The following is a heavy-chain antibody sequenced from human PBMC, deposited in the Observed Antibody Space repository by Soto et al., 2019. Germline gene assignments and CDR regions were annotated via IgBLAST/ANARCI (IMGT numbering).Heavy chain of an antibody. CDR1: GFTFSRHG. D-gene: IGHD3-22*01. V-gene: IGHV3-33*01. CDR3: ARDPYYYDSSGDYQVDPFDI. Sequence: GGSLRLSCAASGFTFSRHGMHWVRQAPGKGLEWLAVIWFDGSYTYYADSVKGRFTISRDNSKNTLDLRLNSLRVEDTAVYYCARDPYYYDSSGDYQVDPFDIWGQGTRVTVSS. J-gene: IGHJ3*02. CDR2: IWFDGSYT.